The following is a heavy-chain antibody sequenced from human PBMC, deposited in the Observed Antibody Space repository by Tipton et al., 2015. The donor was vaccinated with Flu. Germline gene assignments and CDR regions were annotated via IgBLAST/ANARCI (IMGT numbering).Heavy chain of an antibody. CDR3: ARHAEKRTIDY. V-gene: IGHV4-59*08. J-gene: IGHJ4*02. Sequence: TLSLTCTVSGGSISSYYWSWIRQPPGKGLEWIGYIYYSGSTNYNPSLKSRVTISVDTSKNQFSLKLSSVTAADTAVYYCARHAEKRTIDYWGQGTLVTVSS. CDR2: IYYSGST. CDR1: GGSISSYY. D-gene: IGHD1-14*01.